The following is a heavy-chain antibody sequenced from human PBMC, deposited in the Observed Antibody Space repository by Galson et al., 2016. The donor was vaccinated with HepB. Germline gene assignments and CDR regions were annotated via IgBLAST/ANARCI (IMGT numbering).Heavy chain of an antibody. Sequence: SLRLSCAASGFKMGNYNMHWVRQAPGKGLEWVSSISGNGTYIYYADSVKGRFTISRDNAKSSVSLRMNSLRADDRAVYYCAKDLNSAWVVPRDAWGQGTLVSVSS. V-gene: IGHV3-21*01. CDR1: GFKMGNYN. CDR3: AKDLNSAWVVPRDA. D-gene: IGHD2-2*01. J-gene: IGHJ5*02. CDR2: ISGNGTYI.